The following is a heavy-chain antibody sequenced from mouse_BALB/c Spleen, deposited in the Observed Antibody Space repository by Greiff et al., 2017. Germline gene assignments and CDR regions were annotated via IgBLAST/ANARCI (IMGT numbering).Heavy chain of an antibody. CDR3: ARAGDYDGLDY. CDR1: GFTFSDYY. D-gene: IGHD2-4*01. V-gene: IGHV5-4*02. CDR2: ISDGGSYT. J-gene: IGHJ2*01. Sequence: EVKLMESGGGLVKPGGSLKLSCAASGFTFSDYYMYWVRQTPEKRLEWVATISDGGSYTYYPDSVKGRFTISRDNAKNNLYLQMSSLKSEDTAMYYCARAGDYDGLDYGGQGTTLTVSA.